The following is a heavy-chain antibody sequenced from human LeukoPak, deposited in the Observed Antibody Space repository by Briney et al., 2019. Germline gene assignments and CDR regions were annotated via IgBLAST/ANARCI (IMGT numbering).Heavy chain of an antibody. Sequence: PGGSLRLSCAASGFTFSNYWMHWVRQTLGEGLVCVSLIKGDGSSTTYADSVKGRFTISRDNAKNTVYLQMNSLRAEDTAVNYCARGNYHAMDVWGQGTTVTVSS. CDR2: IKGDGSST. CDR3: ARGNYHAMDV. V-gene: IGHV3-74*01. J-gene: IGHJ6*02. CDR1: GFTFSNYW.